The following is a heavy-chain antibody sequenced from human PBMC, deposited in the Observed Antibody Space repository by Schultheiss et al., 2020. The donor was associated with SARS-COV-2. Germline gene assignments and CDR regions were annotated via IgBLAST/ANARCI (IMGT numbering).Heavy chain of an antibody. V-gene: IGHV3-11*04. J-gene: IGHJ4*02. D-gene: IGHD4-17*01. CDR1: GFTFSDYY. CDR2: ITADGRST. CDR3: ARGPEYGDYG. Sequence: GGSLRLSCAASGFTFSDYYMSWIRQAPGKGLEWLSYITADGRSTDFADSVKGRFTISRDNAKNSLYLQMDSLRVEDTAVYYCARGPEYGDYGWGQGTLVTVSS.